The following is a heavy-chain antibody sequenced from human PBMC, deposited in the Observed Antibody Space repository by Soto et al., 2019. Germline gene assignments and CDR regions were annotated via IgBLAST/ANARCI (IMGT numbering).Heavy chain of an antibody. V-gene: IGHV3-33*08. D-gene: IGHD2-8*02. J-gene: IGHJ3*02. Sequence: GGSLRLSCADSGFTFSSYAMHWVRQAPGKRLEWVAVIGVDGSDKYYVDSVKGRFTLSRDNAKNTLDLQMNNLRAEDTAVYYCWREWLPGAGGFDIWGQGTLVTVAS. CDR3: WREWLPGAGGFDI. CDR2: IGVDGSDK. CDR1: GFTFSSYA.